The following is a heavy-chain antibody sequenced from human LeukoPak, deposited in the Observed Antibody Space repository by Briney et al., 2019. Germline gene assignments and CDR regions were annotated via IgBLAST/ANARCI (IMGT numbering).Heavy chain of an antibody. CDR1: GFTFSSYA. D-gene: IGHD6-13*01. CDR3: AKDRQYSSSWYGRYYYYYYGMDV. Sequence: PGGSLRLSCAASGFTFSSYAMSWVRPAPGKGLEWVSAISGSGGSTYYADSVKGRFTISRDNSKNTLYLQMNSLRAEDTAVYYCAKDRQYSSSWYGRYYYYYYGMDVWGQGTTVTVSS. V-gene: IGHV3-23*01. J-gene: IGHJ6*02. CDR2: ISGSGGST.